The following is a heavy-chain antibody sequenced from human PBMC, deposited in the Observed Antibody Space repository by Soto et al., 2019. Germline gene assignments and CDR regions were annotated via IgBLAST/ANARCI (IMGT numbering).Heavy chain of an antibody. V-gene: IGHV3-74*01. CDR1: GFTLSSRW. D-gene: IGHD2-15*01. CDR2: IKTDGSTT. J-gene: IGHJ4*02. CDR3: ARDQDTYGQAVFDS. Sequence: EVQLVESGGGLVQPGGSLRLSCVVSGFTLSSRWMHWVRQTPGKGLVWVSRIKTDGSTTNYADSVKGRFTISRDNAKTTLFLHMNSLRLEDTAMYYCARDQDTYGQAVFDSWGQGTLVTVSS.